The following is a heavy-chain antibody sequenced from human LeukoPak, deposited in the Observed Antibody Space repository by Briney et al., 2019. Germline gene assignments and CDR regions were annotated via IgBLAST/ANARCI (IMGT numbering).Heavy chain of an antibody. CDR3: ARYRGYSHFDY. Sequence: SETLSLSCNVSGGSLSSSSYYWGWIRQPPGKGLEWIGSMYYSGSTYYNPSLKSRVTISVATSKNQFSLKLSSVTAADTAVYYCARYRGYSHFDYWGQGTLVTVSS. J-gene: IGHJ4*02. D-gene: IGHD5-18*01. V-gene: IGHV4-39*07. CDR2: MYYSGST. CDR1: GGSLSSSSYY.